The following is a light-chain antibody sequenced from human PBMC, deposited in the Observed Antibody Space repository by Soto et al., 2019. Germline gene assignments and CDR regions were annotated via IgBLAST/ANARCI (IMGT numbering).Light chain of an antibody. V-gene: IGLV2-14*01. CDR2: DIN. Sequence: QSALTQPASVSGSPGQSITISCTGTSSDVGNYIFVSWYRQHPGKAPKLMIYDINNRPSGVSNRFSGSKSGNTASLTISGLQAEDEADCYCVSYTTSASYVVGTGTKLTVL. CDR3: VSYTTSASYV. CDR1: SSDVGNYIF. J-gene: IGLJ1*01.